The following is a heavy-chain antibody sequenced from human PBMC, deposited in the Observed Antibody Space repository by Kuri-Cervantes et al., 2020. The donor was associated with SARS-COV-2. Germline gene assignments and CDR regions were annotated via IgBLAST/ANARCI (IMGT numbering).Heavy chain of an antibody. V-gene: IGHV1-2*02. D-gene: IGHD6-13*01. Sequence: ASVKVSCKASGYTFTGYYMHWVRQAPGQGLEWMGWINPNSGGTNYAQKFQGRVTMTRDMSTSTAYMALSSLRSEDTAVYYCAAGYSSSWYGFYYYGMDVWGQGTTVTVSS. J-gene: IGHJ6*02. CDR2: INPNSGGT. CDR1: GYTFTGYY. CDR3: AAGYSSSWYGFYYYGMDV.